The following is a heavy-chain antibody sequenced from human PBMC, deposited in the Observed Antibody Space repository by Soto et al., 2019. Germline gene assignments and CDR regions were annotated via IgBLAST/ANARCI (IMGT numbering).Heavy chain of an antibody. CDR1: ELRCHSFT. D-gene: IGHD2-15*01. CDR2: ISSNSAYI. V-gene: IGHV3-21*01. Sequence: GWSLRLSCAASELRCHSFTMKWVRQAPGKELEWVSTISSNSAYIYYTDALRGRFTISRDNAKNSLHLQMNSLRAEDTAVYYCPREASRDGGARGLLYPCARGTSDPVSA. CDR3: PREASRDGGARGLLYP. J-gene: IGHJ5*02.